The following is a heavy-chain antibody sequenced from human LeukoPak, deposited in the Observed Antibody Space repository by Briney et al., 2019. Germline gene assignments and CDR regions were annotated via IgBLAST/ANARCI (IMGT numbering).Heavy chain of an antibody. J-gene: IGHJ4*02. D-gene: IGHD5-18*01. CDR3: VLQLWFDY. CDR2: IDPCDSYT. V-gene: IGHV5-10-1*01. CDR1: GYSLTSYL. Sequence: GESLKISRKGSGYSLTSYLISRVRQIPGKGLEWMGRIDPCDSYTNYSPSLQGHVTISADKSISTAYLQWSSLKASDTAMYYCVLQLWFDYWGQGTLVTVSS.